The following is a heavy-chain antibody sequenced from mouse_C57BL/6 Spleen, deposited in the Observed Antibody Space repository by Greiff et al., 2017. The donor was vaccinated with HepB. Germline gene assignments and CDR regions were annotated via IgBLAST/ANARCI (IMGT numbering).Heavy chain of an antibody. Sequence: QVQLQQSGAELVRPGTSVKVSCKASGYAFTNYLIEWVKQRPGQGLEWIGVINPGSGGTNYNEKFKGKATLTADKSSSTAYMQLSSLTSEDSAVYFCARECYSGYWGQGTTLTVSS. V-gene: IGHV1-54*01. CDR1: GYAFTNYL. J-gene: IGHJ2*01. CDR3: ARECYSGY. CDR2: INPGSGGT. D-gene: IGHD2-12*01.